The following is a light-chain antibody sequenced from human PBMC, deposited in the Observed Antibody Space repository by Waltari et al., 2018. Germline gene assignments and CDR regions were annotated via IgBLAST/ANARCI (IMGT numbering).Light chain of an antibody. Sequence: QSALTQPASVSGSPGQSITIPCTGTSSHAGGYNHFSCYQQHPGKAPKLMIYDVSNRPSGVSNRFSGSKSGNTASLTISGLQAEDEADYYCSSYTSSSTLFYVFGTGTKVTVL. CDR3: SSYTSSSTLFYV. CDR1: SSHAGGYNH. V-gene: IGLV2-14*03. CDR2: DVS. J-gene: IGLJ1*01.